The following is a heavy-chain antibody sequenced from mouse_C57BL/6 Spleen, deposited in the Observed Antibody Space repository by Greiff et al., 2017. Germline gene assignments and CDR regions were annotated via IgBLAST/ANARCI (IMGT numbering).Heavy chain of an antibody. J-gene: IGHJ2*01. V-gene: IGHV1-82*01. CDR2: IYPGDGDT. CDR1: GYAFSSSW. Sequence: QVQLKESGPELVKPGASVKISCKASGYAFSSSWMNWVKQRPGKGLGWIGRIYPGDGDTNYNGKFKGKATLTADKSSSTAYMQLSSLTSEDSAVYFCARDYYGSPDYWGQGTTLTVSS. CDR3: ARDYYGSPDY. D-gene: IGHD1-1*01.